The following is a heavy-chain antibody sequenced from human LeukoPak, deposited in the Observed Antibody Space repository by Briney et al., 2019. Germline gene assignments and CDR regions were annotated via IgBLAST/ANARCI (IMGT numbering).Heavy chain of an antibody. D-gene: IGHD3-3*01. CDR1: GFTFSSYV. V-gene: IGHV3-23*01. Sequence: PGGSLRLSCAASGFTFSSYVMSWVRQAPGKGLEWVSGISTSGDSTYYADSVKGRFTISRDNSKSTLYLQMNSLRAEDTAVYFCVRDLPRITIFGALHYWGQGTLVTVSS. CDR3: VRDLPRITIFGALHY. CDR2: ISTSGDST. J-gene: IGHJ4*02.